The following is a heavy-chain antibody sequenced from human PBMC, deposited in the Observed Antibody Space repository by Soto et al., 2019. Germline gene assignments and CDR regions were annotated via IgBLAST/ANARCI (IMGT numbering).Heavy chain of an antibody. D-gene: IGHD1-26*01. J-gene: IGHJ4*02. V-gene: IGHV3-74*01. Sequence: EVQLVESGGGLVQPGGSLRLSCAASGFTFSSYWMHWVRQAPGKGLVWVSRINRDGSRTDYADSVKGRFAVSRDNAKNTVFLQINSISAEDTAVYYCARGASGSYYVDYWGQGTLATVSS. CDR3: ARGASGSYYVDY. CDR1: GFTFSSYW. CDR2: INRDGSRT.